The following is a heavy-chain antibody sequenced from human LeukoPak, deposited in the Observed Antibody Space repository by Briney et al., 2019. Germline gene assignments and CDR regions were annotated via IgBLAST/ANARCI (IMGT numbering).Heavy chain of an antibody. J-gene: IGHJ3*02. CDR1: GFTVRSYA. CDR2: ICGSGGST. D-gene: IGHD3-22*01. Sequence: PGGSLRLSCAASGFTVRSYAMSWVRQAPGKGLEWVSAICGSGGSTYDADSLKGRFTISRDNAKNSLYLQMNSLRAEDTAVYYCARTAYYYDSSGYDDAFDIWGQGTMVTVSS. V-gene: IGHV3-23*01. CDR3: ARTAYYYDSSGYDDAFDI.